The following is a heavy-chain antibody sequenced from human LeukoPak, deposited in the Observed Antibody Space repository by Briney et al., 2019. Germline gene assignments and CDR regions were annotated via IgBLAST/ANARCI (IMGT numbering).Heavy chain of an antibody. J-gene: IGHJ4*02. D-gene: IGHD6-13*01. CDR3: ARDAQIIAAAGNDYFDY. CDR2: INPSGGST. Sequence: ASVKVSCKASGYTFTSYYMLWVRQAPGQGLEWMGIINPSGGSTSYAQKFQGRVTMTTDTSTSTVYMELSSLRSEDTAVYYCARDAQIIAAAGNDYFDYWGQGTLVTVSS. V-gene: IGHV1-46*01. CDR1: GYTFTSYY.